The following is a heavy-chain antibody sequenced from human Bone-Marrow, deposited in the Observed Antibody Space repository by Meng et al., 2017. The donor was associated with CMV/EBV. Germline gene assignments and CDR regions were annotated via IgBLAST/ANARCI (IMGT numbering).Heavy chain of an antibody. Sequence: QVRLVPSRAEVKNHGAPMKVACKAAGYPFTGYYLHWVRQAPGQGLEWMGWINPNSGGTNYAQKFQGRVTMTRDTSISTAYMELSRLRSDDTAVYYCARGAVVPVAIGDLTRNWFDPWGQGTLVTVSS. CDR3: ARGAVVPVAIGDLTRNWFDP. CDR1: GYPFTGYY. J-gene: IGHJ5*02. V-gene: IGHV1-2*02. D-gene: IGHD2-2*01. CDR2: INPNSGGT.